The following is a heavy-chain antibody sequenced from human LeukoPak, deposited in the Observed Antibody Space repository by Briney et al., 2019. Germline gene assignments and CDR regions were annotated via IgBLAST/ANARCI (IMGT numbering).Heavy chain of an antibody. CDR1: GFAFSDAW. V-gene: IGHV3-15*01. CDR3: TRERDIVATIAIYYFDY. CDR2: IKRKIDGGTT. J-gene: IGHJ4*02. D-gene: IGHD5-12*01. Sequence: GGSLRLSCAASGFAFSDAWMSWVRQAPGKGLEWVGRIKRKIDGGTTDYAAPVKGRFTISRDDSKNTLYLQMNSLKTEDTAVYYCTRERDIVATIAIYYFDYWGQGTLVTVSS.